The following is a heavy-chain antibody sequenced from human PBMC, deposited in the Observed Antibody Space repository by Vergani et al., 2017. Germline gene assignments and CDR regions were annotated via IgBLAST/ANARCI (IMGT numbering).Heavy chain of an antibody. CDR2: FDPEDGET. Sequence: QVQLVQSGAEVKKPGSSVKVSCKASGGTFSSYTISWVRQAPGQGLEWMGGFDPEDGETIYAQKFQGRVSMTEDTSTDTAYMELSSLRSEDTAVYYCATANYYDSSGYYRWGQGTLVTVSS. CDR3: ATANYYDSSGYYR. V-gene: IGHV1-24*01. D-gene: IGHD3-22*01. J-gene: IGHJ4*02. CDR1: GGTFSSYT.